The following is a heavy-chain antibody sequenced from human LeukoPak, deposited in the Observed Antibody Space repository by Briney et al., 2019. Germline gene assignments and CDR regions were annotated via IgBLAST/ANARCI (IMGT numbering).Heavy chain of an antibody. Sequence: GGSLRLSCAASGFTFSSYWMHWVRQAPGKGLEWVSTIGSSGAGTYYADSVKGRFTISRDNSKNTLYLQMNSLRAEDTAVYYCARDESTMIVVVITHEYYFDYWGQGTLVTVSS. CDR3: ARDESTMIVVVITHEYYFDY. J-gene: IGHJ4*02. D-gene: IGHD3-22*01. CDR2: IGSSGAGT. CDR1: GFTFSSYW. V-gene: IGHV3-NL1*01.